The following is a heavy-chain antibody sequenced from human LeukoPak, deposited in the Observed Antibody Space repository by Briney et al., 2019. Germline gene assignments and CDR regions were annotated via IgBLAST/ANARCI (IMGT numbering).Heavy chain of an antibody. J-gene: IGHJ5*02. D-gene: IGHD3-10*01. Sequence: SETLSLTCTVSGGSIGSYYWSWIRQPAGKGLEWIGRIYTSGSTNYNPSLKSRVTMSVDTSKNQFSLKLSSVTAADTAVYYCAREGDITMVRGVNMVWFDPWGQGTLVTVSS. V-gene: IGHV4-4*07. CDR3: AREGDITMVRGVNMVWFDP. CDR1: GGSIGSYY. CDR2: IYTSGST.